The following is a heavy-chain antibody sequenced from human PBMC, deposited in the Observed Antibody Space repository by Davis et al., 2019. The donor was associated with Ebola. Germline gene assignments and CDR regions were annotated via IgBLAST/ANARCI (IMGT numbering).Heavy chain of an antibody. V-gene: IGHV1-18*01. CDR3: ARDREGEYDI. J-gene: IGHJ3*02. CDR1: GYTFTSSA. CDR2: ISGYHGNT. Sequence: ASVKVSCKASGYTFTSSAFSWVRQAPGQGLEWVGWISGYHGNTKYAPKYQGRVTMTTDTSTSTVYMELRNLRSDDAAVYYCARDREGEYDIWGQGTMVTVSS. D-gene: IGHD3-16*01.